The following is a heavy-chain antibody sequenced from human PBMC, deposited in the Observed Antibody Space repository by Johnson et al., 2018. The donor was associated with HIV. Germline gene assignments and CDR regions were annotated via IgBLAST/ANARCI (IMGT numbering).Heavy chain of an antibody. V-gene: IGHV3-33*01. CDR3: ARDVGAVPAFDI. CDR1: GFTFNTYG. CDR2: IWYDGSNK. Sequence: QVQLVESGGGVVQPGRSLRLSCAASGFTFNTYGMHWVRQAPGKGLEWVAVIWYDGSNKYYADSVKGRFTISRDNAKNSLYLQMNSLSAEDAAVYYCARDVGAVPAFDIWGQGTMVTVSS. D-gene: IGHD1-26*01. J-gene: IGHJ3*02.